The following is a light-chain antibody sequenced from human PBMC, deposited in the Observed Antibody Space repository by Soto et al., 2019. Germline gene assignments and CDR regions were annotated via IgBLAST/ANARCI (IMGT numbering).Light chain of an antibody. J-gene: IGKJ2*01. CDR1: QSVSSN. Sequence: EIVMTQSPATLSVSPGERATLSCRASQSVSSNLAWYQQKPGQAPRLLIYAASTRATGIPARFSGSGSGTEFTLTISSLQSEDFAVYYCQQYNNRWTFGQGTKLEIK. CDR3: QQYNNRWT. V-gene: IGKV3-15*01. CDR2: AAS.